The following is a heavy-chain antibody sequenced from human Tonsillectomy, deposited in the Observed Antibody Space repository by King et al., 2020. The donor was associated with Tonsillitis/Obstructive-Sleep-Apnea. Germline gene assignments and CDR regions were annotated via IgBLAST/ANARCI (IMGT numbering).Heavy chain of an antibody. J-gene: IGHJ3*02. CDR2: IYYSGSA. D-gene: IGHD2-8*01. CDR1: GASISSYY. Sequence: QLQESGPGLVKPSENLSLSCTVSGASISSYYWSWIRQPPGKGLEWIGYIYYSGSANYNPSLKSRVTMSVDRSKNQFSLKLSSVTAADTAVYYCARDMVLEAGGDAFDIWGQGTMVTVSS. CDR3: ARDMVLEAGGDAFDI. V-gene: IGHV4-59*01.